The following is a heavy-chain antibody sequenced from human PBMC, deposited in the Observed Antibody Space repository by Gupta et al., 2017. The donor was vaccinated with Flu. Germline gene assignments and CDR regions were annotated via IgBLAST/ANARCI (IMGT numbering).Heavy chain of an antibody. V-gene: IGHV3-53*04. D-gene: IGHD4-17*01. CDR3: ASSNDYGDYYYYGMDV. J-gene: IGHJ6*02. CDR2: IYSGGST. CDR1: GFTVSSNY. Sequence: EVQLVESGGGLVQPGGSLRLSCAASGFTVSSNYMSWVRQAPGKGLEWVSVIYSGGSTYYADSVKGRFTISRHNSKNTLYLQMNSLRAEDTAVYYCASSNDYGDYYYYGMDVWGQGTTVTVSS.